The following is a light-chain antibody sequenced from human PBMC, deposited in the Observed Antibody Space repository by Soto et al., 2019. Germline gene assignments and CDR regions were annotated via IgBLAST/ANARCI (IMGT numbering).Light chain of an antibody. Sequence: DIQMTQSPSSLSASIGDRVTITCRASQDISSYLAWFQQTPGKAPKSLIYDASSLQSGVPSKFSGSGSGTDFTLTISSLQPEDFATYYCQQYKTYPVTFGQGTRLEIK. J-gene: IGKJ5*01. CDR2: DAS. CDR1: QDISSY. V-gene: IGKV1-16*02. CDR3: QQYKTYPVT.